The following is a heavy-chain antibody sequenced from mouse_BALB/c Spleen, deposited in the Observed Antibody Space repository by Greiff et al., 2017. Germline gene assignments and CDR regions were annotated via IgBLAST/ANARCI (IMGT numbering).Heavy chain of an antibody. CDR3: AREAGTSGFDY. D-gene: IGHD4-1*01. V-gene: IGHV1-14*01. J-gene: IGHJ2*01. CDR1: GYTFTSYV. CDR2: INPYNDGT. Sequence: VQLKESGPELVKPGASVKMSCKASGYTFTSYVMHWVKQKPGQGLEWIGYINPYNDGTKYNEKFKGKATLTSDKSSSTAYMELSSLTSEDSAVYYCAREAGTSGFDYWGQGTTLTVSS.